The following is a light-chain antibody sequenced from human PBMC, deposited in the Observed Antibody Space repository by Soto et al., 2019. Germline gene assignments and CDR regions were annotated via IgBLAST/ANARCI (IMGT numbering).Light chain of an antibody. CDR2: GAS. J-gene: IGKJ1*01. V-gene: IGKV3D-15*01. CDR3: QQYDKWPET. Sequence: EVVMTQSPATVSVSPGERATLSCRASQSVSTNLAWYQQKPGQAPRLLIYGASGRATATPARFSGSGSGTEFTLTISSLQSEDCAIYYCQQYDKWPETFGQGTKV. CDR1: QSVSTN.